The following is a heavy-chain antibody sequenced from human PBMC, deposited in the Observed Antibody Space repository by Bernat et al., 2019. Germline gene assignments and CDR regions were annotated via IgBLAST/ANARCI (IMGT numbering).Heavy chain of an antibody. CDR1: GFTFSSYA. D-gene: IGHD4-17*01. CDR3: AKDRTAISFHDYGDYELDY. Sequence: QVQLVESGGGVVQPGRSLRLSCAASGFTFSSYAMHWVRQAPGKGLEWVAVISYDGSNKYYADSVKGRFTISRDNSKNTLYLQMNSLRAEDTAVYYCAKDRTAISFHDYGDYELDYWGQGTLVTVSS. CDR2: ISYDGSNK. V-gene: IGHV3-30-3*01. J-gene: IGHJ4*02.